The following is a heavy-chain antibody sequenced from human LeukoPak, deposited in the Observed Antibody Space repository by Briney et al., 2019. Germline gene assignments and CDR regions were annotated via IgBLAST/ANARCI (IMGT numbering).Heavy chain of an antibody. J-gene: IGHJ4*02. CDR1: GYSISSGYY. Sequence: PSETLSLTCTVSGYSISSGYYWGWIRQPPGKGLEWIGSIYHSGSTYYNPSLKSRVTISVDTSKNQFSLKLSSVTAADTAVYYCATVYMGMGYWGQGTLVTVSS. D-gene: IGHD6-13*01. CDR2: IYHSGST. V-gene: IGHV4-38-2*02. CDR3: ATVYMGMGY.